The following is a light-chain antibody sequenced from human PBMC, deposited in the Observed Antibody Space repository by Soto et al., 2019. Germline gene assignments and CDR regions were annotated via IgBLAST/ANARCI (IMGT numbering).Light chain of an antibody. V-gene: IGKV3-11*01. CDR1: QSISSY. CDR2: DAS. CDR3: QQLTDWPPQWP. Sequence: EVVLTQSPDTLSLPPGERATLSCRASQSISSYLAWYQQKPGQAPRLLIYDASSRATGIPARFSGSGSGTDFTLTISSLEPEDFAVYYCQQLTDWPPQWPFGQGTK. J-gene: IGKJ1*01.